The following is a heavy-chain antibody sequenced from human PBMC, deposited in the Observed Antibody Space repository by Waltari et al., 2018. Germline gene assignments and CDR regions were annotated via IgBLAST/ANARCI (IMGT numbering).Heavy chain of an antibody. CDR2: INHSGST. CDR3: ARGGRGGRRLDY. J-gene: IGHJ4*02. CDR1: GGSFSGYY. V-gene: IGHV4-34*01. D-gene: IGHD3-16*01. Sequence: QVQLQQWGAGLLKPSETLSLTCAVYGGSFSGYYWSWIRQPPGKGLEWSGEINHSGSTNYNPSLKSRVTISVDTSKNQFSLKLSSVTAADTAVYYCARGGRGGRRLDYWGQGTLVTVSS.